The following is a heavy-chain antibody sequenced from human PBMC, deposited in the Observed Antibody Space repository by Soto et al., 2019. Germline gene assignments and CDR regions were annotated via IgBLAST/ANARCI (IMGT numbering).Heavy chain of an antibody. J-gene: IGHJ4*02. CDR1: GFTFSSYA. CDR3: AKATGFLDPYDY. Sequence: GGSLRLSCAASGFTFSSYAMNWVRQAPGKGLEWVSTTAGNGAGTYYADSVKGRFTIARDSSKNTVYLQMDSLRADDTAVYYCAKATGFLDPYDYWGQGTLVTVSS. CDR2: TAGNGAGT. D-gene: IGHD3-3*01. V-gene: IGHV3-23*01.